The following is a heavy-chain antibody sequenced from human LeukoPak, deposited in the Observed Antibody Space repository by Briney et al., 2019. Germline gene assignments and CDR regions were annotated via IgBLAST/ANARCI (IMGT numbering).Heavy chain of an antibody. CDR1: GFTFSAYW. CDR3: AGNGGWNYFDY. J-gene: IGHJ4*02. Sequence: GGSLRLSCAASGFTFSAYWMHWVRQAPGKGLEWVSVIYIGGSTYYADSVKGRFTISRDNSKNTLYLQMNSLRAEDTAVYYCAGNGGWNYFDYWGQGTLVTVSS. D-gene: IGHD6-19*01. V-gene: IGHV3-66*01. CDR2: IYIGGST.